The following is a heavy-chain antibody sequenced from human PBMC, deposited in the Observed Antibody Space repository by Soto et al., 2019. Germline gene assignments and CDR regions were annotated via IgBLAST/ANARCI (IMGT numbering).Heavy chain of an antibody. J-gene: IGHJ4*02. D-gene: IGHD2-2*01. Sequence: SETLSLTCTVSGGSISSGGYYWSWIRQHPGKGPEWIGYIYYSGSTYYNPSLKSRVTISVDTSKNQFSLKLSSVAAADTAVYYCASITHRYCSSTSCYGGFDYWGQGTLVTVSS. V-gene: IGHV4-31*03. CDR2: IYYSGST. CDR3: ASITHRYCSSTSCYGGFDY. CDR1: GGSISSGGYY.